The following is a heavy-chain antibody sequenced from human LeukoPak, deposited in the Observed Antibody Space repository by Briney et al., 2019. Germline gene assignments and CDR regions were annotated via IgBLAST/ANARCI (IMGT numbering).Heavy chain of an antibody. CDR2: MSYDGSHK. D-gene: IGHD5-24*01. V-gene: IGHV3-30*04. Sequence: GGSLRLSCVASGFSFISYTMHWVRQAPGKGLEWVAVMSYDGSHKYLADSVKGRFTISRDNSKNTLYLQMNSLRVEDTAIYYCARDVGGYTFDYWGQGTLVTVSS. J-gene: IGHJ4*02. CDR1: GFSFISYT. CDR3: ARDVGGYTFDY.